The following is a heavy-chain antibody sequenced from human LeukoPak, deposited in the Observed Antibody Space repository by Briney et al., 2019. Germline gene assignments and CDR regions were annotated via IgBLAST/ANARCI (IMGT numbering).Heavy chain of an antibody. J-gene: IGHJ4*02. D-gene: IGHD5-18*01. CDR3: AKDRGYSYGPKAIELGAPSGFDY. CDR2: ISDSGGST. CDR1: GFTSSNYW. Sequence: GGSLTLSCADSGFTSSNYWMTWVRQTPGKGLEWGSHISDSGGSTYYAHSVKGRFTISKDNSKNTLYLQMNSLRAEATAVYYCAKDRGYSYGPKAIELGAPSGFDYWGQGTLVPVSS. V-gene: IGHV3-23*01.